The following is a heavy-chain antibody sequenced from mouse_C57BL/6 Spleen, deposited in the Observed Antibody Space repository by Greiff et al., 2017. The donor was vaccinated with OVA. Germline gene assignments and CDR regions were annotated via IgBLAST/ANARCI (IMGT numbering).Heavy chain of an antibody. V-gene: IGHV1-72*01. CDR3: ARSGDGYYGGYFDV. D-gene: IGHD2-3*01. CDR1: GYTFTSYW. Sequence: QVQLQQPGAELVKPGASVKLSCKASGYTFTSYWMHWVKQRPGRGLEWIGRIDPNSGGTTYNEKFKSKATLTVDKPSSTAYMQLSSLTSEDSAVYYCARSGDGYYGGYFDVWGTGTTVTVSS. CDR2: IDPNSGGT. J-gene: IGHJ1*03.